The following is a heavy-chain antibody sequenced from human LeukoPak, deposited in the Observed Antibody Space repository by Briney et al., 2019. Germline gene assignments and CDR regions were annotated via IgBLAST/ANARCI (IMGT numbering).Heavy chain of an antibody. CDR1: GFTFSDYG. CDR2: ISYDGNSK. CDR3: AKPPNSYCSGGSCYSGFDC. Sequence: GGSLRLSCAASGFTFSDYGMHWVRQAPGKGLEWVAVISYDGNSKYYADSVKGRFTISRDNSKNTVYLQMNSLRAEDTAVYYCAKPPNSYCSGGSCYSGFDCWGQGTLVTVSS. D-gene: IGHD2-15*01. V-gene: IGHV3-30*18. J-gene: IGHJ4*02.